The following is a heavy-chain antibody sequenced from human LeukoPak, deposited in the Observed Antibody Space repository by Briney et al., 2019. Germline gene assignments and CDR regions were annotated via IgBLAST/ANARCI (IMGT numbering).Heavy chain of an antibody. CDR1: GGSFSGYY. D-gene: IGHD3-22*01. CDR2: INHSGST. V-gene: IGHV4-34*01. CDR3: ARQTSNYYDSSGYRFDY. Sequence: PSETLSLTCAVYGGSFSGYYWSWIRQPPGKGLEWIGEINHSGSTNYNPSLKSRVTISVDTSKNQFSLKLSSVTAADTAVYYCARQTSNYYDSSGYRFDYWGQGTLVTVSS. J-gene: IGHJ4*02.